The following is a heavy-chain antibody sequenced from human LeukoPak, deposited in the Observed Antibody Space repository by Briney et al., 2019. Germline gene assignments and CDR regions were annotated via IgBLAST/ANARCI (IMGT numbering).Heavy chain of an antibody. V-gene: IGHV1-58*02. CDR3: ARDQSIVATGFDY. CDR1: GFTFTSSA. CDR2: IVVGSGNT. Sequence: GASVKVSCKASGFTFTSSAMQWVRQARGQRLEWIGWIVVGSGNTNYAQKFQERVTITRDMSTSTAYMELSSLRSEDTAVYYCARDQSIVATGFDYWGQGTLVTVSS. D-gene: IGHD5-12*01. J-gene: IGHJ4*02.